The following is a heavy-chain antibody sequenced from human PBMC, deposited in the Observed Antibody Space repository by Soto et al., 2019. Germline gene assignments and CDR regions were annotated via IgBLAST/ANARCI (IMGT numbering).Heavy chain of an antibody. CDR2: IYDNGTT. D-gene: IGHD3-10*01. CDR1: GLTVSNAY. CDR3: VRPLPSGRNYGLDV. Sequence: EVQLVESGGGLIQPGGSLRLSCAASGLTVSNAYMAWVRQAPGMGLEWVLVIYDNGTTYYADSVKGRFTISRDTSTNTLSLQMDSLRAEDTAVYYCVRPLPSGRNYGLDVWGQGTTVTVSS. V-gene: IGHV3-53*01. J-gene: IGHJ6*02.